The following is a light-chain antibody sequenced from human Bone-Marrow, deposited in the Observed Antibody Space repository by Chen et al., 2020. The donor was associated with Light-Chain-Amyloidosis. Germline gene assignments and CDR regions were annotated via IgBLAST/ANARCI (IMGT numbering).Light chain of an antibody. CDR1: DSNIGNNY. CDR3: GTWDSSLNAYV. CDR2: DTD. J-gene: IGLJ1*01. Sequence: QPLLTQPPSVSAAPGQKVTISCSGSDSNIGNNYVSWYQQLPETAPKLLIYDTDKRPSGIPDRFSGSKSGTSATLGSTGLQTGDEADYYCGTWDSSLNAYVFGSGTKVTVL. V-gene: IGLV1-51*01.